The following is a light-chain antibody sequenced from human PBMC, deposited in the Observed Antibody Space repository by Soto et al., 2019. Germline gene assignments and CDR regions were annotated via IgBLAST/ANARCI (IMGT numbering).Light chain of an antibody. V-gene: IGLV2-14*01. CDR2: GVT. J-gene: IGLJ1*01. Sequence: QSALTQPASVSGSPGQSITISCTGTSSDVGAYNYVSWYQQYPGKAPKLMIYGVTNRPSGVSNRFSGSKTGNTASLTISRLQAEDEADYYCFSHRGGDSHVFGTGTKLTVL. CDR3: FSHRGGDSHV. CDR1: SSDVGAYNY.